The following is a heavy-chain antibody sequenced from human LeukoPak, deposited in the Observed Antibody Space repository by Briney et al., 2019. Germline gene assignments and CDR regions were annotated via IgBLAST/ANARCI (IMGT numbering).Heavy chain of an antibody. CDR1: AYSFSSYW. D-gene: IGHD3-16*01. CDR2: IYPTDSDT. Sequence: HGESLKISCKGSAYSFSSYWIAWVRQMPGKGLEWMGMIYPTDSDTRYSPSFPGQVIMSVDKSISTAYLHWSSLKASDTAMYYCARLPGGRLTPIRFGNDAFDVWGQGTMVTVSS. V-gene: IGHV5-51*01. CDR3: ARLPGGRLTPIRFGNDAFDV. J-gene: IGHJ3*01.